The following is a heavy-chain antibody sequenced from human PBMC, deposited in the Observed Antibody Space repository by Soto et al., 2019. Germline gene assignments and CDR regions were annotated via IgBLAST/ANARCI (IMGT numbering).Heavy chain of an antibody. CDR1: GFTFSDYY. CDR2: ISSSGSTI. CDR3: ASMLLEWPHAFDI. D-gene: IGHD3-3*01. V-gene: IGHV3-11*01. J-gene: IGHJ3*02. Sequence: PGGSLRLSCAASGFTFSDYYMSWIRQAPGKGLEWVSYISSSGSTIYYADSVKGRFTISRDDAKNSLYLQMNSLRAEDTAVYYCASMLLEWPHAFDIWGQGTMVTVSS.